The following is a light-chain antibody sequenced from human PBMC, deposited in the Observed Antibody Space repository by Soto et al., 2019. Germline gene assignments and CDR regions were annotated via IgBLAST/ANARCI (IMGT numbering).Light chain of an antibody. J-gene: IGKJ5*01. Sequence: EDVFTQPPDTLSLSPGERATLSCRASQSVRNNYLAWYQVRPGRAPRLLIYDASTKATAIPDRISGGGSGTDFTLTITGLEPEDLAVYYCQQYGSSPPFTFGQGTRLEI. CDR3: QQYGSSPPFT. V-gene: IGKV3-20*01. CDR1: QSVRNNY. CDR2: DAS.